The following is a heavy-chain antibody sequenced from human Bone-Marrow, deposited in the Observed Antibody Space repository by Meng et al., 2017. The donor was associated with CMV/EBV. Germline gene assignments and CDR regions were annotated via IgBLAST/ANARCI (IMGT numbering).Heavy chain of an antibody. CDR2: ISAYNGNT. V-gene: IGHV1-18*01. CDR3: ARDRLRYFDILGPHYYYYSMDV. D-gene: IGHD3-9*01. Sequence: ASVKVSCKASGYTFTSYGISWVRQAPGQGLEWMGWISAYNGNTNYAQKLQGRVTMTTDTSTSTAYMELRSLRSDDTAVYYCARDRLRYFDILGPHYYYYSMDVWGQGTTVTVSS. CDR1: GYTFTSYG. J-gene: IGHJ6*02.